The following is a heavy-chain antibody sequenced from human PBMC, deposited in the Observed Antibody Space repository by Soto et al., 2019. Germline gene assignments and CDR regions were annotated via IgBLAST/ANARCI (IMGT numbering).Heavy chain of an antibody. J-gene: IGHJ4*02. Sequence: EVQLVESGGGLVKPGGSLRLSCAASGFTFSSYSMNWVRRAPGKGLEWVSSISSSSSYIYYADSVKGRFTISRDNAKNSLYLQMNSLRAEDTAVYYCARVGSITPDNWGQGTLVTVSS. CDR2: ISSSSSYI. CDR1: GFTFSSYS. CDR3: ARVGSITPDN. D-gene: IGHD3-10*01. V-gene: IGHV3-21*01.